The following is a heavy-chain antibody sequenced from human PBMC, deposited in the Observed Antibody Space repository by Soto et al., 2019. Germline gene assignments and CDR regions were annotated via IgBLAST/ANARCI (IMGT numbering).Heavy chain of an antibody. CDR1: GFTFSNNW. Sequence: GGSLRLSCAASGFTFSNNWMHWVRQAPGKGLVWVSRITSDGSSTTYADSVKGRFTISRDNAKNTLYLQLNSLRAEDTAVYYCVRSSGWPDYWGQGTLVTVSS. V-gene: IGHV3-74*01. CDR3: VRSSGWPDY. J-gene: IGHJ4*02. CDR2: ITSDGSST. D-gene: IGHD6-19*01.